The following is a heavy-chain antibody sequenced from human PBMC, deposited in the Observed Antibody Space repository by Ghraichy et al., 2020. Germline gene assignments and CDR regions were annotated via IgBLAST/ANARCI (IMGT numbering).Heavy chain of an antibody. D-gene: IGHD3-3*01. CDR1: GDSISSSY. CDR3: ARLGNEAVHYVFWSGAYSYFDN. CDR2: IYYSGNT. J-gene: IGHJ4*02. Sequence: SRTLSLTCSVSGDSISSSYWSWIRQPPGKGLEWIGFIYYSGNTDYDPSLKSRVTLSLDTSMHQLSLKLTSVTAADTAVYYFARLGNEAVHYVFWSGAYSYFDNWGQETLVSVSS. V-gene: IGHV4-59*01.